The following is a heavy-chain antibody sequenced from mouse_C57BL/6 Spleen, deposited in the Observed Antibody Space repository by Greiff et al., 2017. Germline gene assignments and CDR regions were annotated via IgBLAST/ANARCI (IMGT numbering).Heavy chain of an antibody. Sequence: EVHLVESGGGLVKPGGSLKLSCAASGFTFSDYGMHWVRQAPEKGLEWVAYISSGSSTIYYADTVKGRFTISRDNAKNTLFLQMTSLRSEDTAMYYCAKESSPLYFDVWGTGTTVTVSS. D-gene: IGHD1-1*01. J-gene: IGHJ1*03. CDR2: ISSGSSTI. CDR3: AKESSPLYFDV. V-gene: IGHV5-17*01. CDR1: GFTFSDYG.